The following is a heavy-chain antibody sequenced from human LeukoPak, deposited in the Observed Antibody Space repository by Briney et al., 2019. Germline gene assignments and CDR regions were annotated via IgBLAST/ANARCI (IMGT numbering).Heavy chain of an antibody. D-gene: IGHD5-18*01. Sequence: PGRSLRLSCAASGFTFDDYAMHWARQAPGKGLEWVSGISWNSGSIGYADSVKGRFTISRDNAKNSLYLQMNSLRAEDTALYYCAKDIGYGYSYAFDYWGQGTLVTVSS. J-gene: IGHJ4*02. CDR3: AKDIGYGYSYAFDY. CDR1: GFTFDDYA. V-gene: IGHV3-9*01. CDR2: ISWNSGSI.